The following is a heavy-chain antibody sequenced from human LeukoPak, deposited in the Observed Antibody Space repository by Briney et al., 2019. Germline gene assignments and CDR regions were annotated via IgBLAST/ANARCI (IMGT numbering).Heavy chain of an antibody. V-gene: IGHV4-59*01. D-gene: IGHD4-17*01. J-gene: IGHJ4*02. CDR3: ARDSPYGDYVDY. CDR1: GVSISSYY. Sequence: SETLSLACTVSGVSISSYYWSWIRQPPGKGLEWIGYIYYSGSTNYNPSLKSRVTISLDTSKNQFSLKLSSVTAADTAVYYCARDSPYGDYVDYWGQGTLVTVSS. CDR2: IYYSGST.